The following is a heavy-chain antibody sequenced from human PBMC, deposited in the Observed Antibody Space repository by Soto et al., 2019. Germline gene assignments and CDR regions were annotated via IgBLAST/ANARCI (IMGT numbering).Heavy chain of an antibody. CDR1: GGSISSYY. CDR3: ARVVYDSSGYYTLHFDY. Sequence: SETLSLTCTVSGGSISSYYWSWIRQPPGKGLEWIGYIYYSGSTNYNPSPKSRVTISVDTSKNQSSLKLSSVTAADTAVYYCARVVYDSSGYYTLHFDYWGQGTLVTVSS. V-gene: IGHV4-59*01. J-gene: IGHJ4*02. D-gene: IGHD3-22*01. CDR2: IYYSGST.